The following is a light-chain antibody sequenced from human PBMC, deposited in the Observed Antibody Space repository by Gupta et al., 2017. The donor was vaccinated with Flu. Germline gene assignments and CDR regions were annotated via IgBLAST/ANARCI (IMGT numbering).Light chain of an antibody. V-gene: IGLV1-44*01. CDR2: SNN. Sequence: QSVLTQSPSASGTPGQRVTISCSGSSSNIGNNNVYWYQQLPGTAPKLLIYSNNRRPSGVPDRFSGSKSGTSASLAISGLQSEDEGDYYCAAWDDSRNGVLFGGGTKLTVL. CDR3: AAWDDSRNGVL. J-gene: IGLJ2*01. CDR1: SSNIGNNN.